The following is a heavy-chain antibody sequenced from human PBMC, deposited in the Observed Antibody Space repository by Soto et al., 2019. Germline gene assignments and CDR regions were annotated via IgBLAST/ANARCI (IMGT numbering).Heavy chain of an antibody. V-gene: IGHV3-30*04. J-gene: IGHJ6*02. CDR2: ISYDGNKK. CDR1: GFTFSSYA. CDR3: ARRLVATISYYGMDV. D-gene: IGHD5-12*01. Sequence: QVQLEESGGGVVQPGRSPRLSCAASGFTFSSYAMHWVRQAPGKGLAWVALISYDGNKKEYADFVKGRFTISRDNSKNTLYLQMNSLRPEDTAVYFCARRLVATISYYGMDVWGQGTTVTVSS.